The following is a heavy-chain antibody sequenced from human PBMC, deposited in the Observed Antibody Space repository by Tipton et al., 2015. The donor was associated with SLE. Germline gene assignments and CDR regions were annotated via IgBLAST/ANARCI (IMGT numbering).Heavy chain of an antibody. CDR2: ISTYNGDT. V-gene: IGHV1-18*01. CDR3: ARDGSTMDWFDP. J-gene: IGHJ5*02. Sequence: QVQLVQSGVEVKKPGASVRVSCKASGYTFDNYAISWVRQAPGQGLEWMGWISTYNGDTVYARKLQGRVTLTTDTSTRTAYMELRSLRSDDTAVYYCARDGSTMDWFDPWGQGTLVTVSS. CDR1: GYTFDNYA. D-gene: IGHD5/OR15-5a*01.